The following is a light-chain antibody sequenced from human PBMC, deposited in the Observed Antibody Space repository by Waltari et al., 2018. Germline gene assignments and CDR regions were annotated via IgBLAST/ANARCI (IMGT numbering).Light chain of an antibody. V-gene: IGLV1-40*01. CDR2: GNQ. J-gene: IGLJ2*01. CDR3: QSFDNMVSGGVV. Sequence: QSVLTQPPSLSGAPGQRVTISCAGSSSNIGAGHDVHWYQHLPGTAPKLIIYGNQRRPSGVPDRFSGSKAGTSAALAITGLQADDEADYFCQSFDNMVSGGVVVGGGTKLAVL. CDR1: SSNIGAGHD.